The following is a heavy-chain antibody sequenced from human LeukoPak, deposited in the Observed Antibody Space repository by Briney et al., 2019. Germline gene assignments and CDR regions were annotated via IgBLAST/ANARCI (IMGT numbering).Heavy chain of an antibody. CDR1: GFTFSSYS. CDR2: ISSSSRYI. CDR3: ARDLGAVAGTIDY. D-gene: IGHD6-19*01. Sequence: GGSLRLSCAASGFTFSSYSMNWVRQAPGKGLEWVSSISSSSRYIYYADSVKGRFTISRDNAKNSLYLQMNSLRAEDTAVYYCARDLGAVAGTIDYWGQGTLVTVSS. J-gene: IGHJ4*02. V-gene: IGHV3-21*01.